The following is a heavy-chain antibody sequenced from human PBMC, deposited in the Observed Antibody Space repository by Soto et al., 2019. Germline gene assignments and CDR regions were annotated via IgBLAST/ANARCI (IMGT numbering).Heavy chain of an antibody. CDR2: ITDTGGDA. J-gene: IGHJ4*02. CDR3: ARGSTDSYPGSRIFDF. CDR1: GLTFGSRA. V-gene: IGHV3-23*01. Sequence: GGSLRLFCVASGLTFGSRAMTWVRQAPGEGLQWVSTITDTGGDAKYADSVRGRFVISRDNSKKTLYLQMTSLTAEGSAMYYCARGSTDSYPGSRIFDFWGRGTLVTVSS. D-gene: IGHD3-10*01.